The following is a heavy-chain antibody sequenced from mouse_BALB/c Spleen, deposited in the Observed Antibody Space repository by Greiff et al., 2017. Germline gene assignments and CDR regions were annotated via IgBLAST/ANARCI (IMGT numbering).Heavy chain of an antibody. J-gene: IGHJ2*01. D-gene: IGHD2-14*01. CDR1: GFTFSSYT. Sequence: EVQRVESGGGLVQPGGSLKLSCAASGFTFSSYTMSWVRQTPEKRLEWVAYISNGGGSTYYPDTVKGRFTISRDNAKNTLYLQMSSLKSEDTAMYYCARHEVPGYFDYWGQGTTLTVSS. CDR2: ISNGGGST. V-gene: IGHV5-12-2*01. CDR3: ARHEVPGYFDY.